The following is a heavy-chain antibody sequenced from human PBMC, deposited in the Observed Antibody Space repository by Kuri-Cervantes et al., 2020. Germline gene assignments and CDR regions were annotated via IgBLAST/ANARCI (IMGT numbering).Heavy chain of an antibody. Sequence: GESLKISCAASGFTFDDYAMHWVRQAPGKGLEWVAVISSDGNNQYYAESVKGRFTISRDNSKNTLYLQMNSLRAEDTAVYYCARARGYGSGSYSTSVPSYYYYGMDVWGQGTTVTVSS. CDR2: ISSDGNNQ. CDR3: ARARGYGSGSYSTSVPSYYYYGMDV. V-gene: IGHV3-30-3*01. CDR1: GFTFDDYA. J-gene: IGHJ6*02. D-gene: IGHD3-10*01.